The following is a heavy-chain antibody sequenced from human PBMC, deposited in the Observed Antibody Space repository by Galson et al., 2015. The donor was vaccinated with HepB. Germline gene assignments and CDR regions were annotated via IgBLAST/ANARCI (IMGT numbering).Heavy chain of an antibody. V-gene: IGHV4-39*07. D-gene: IGHD3-10*01. CDR3: AREGITMVRGVMGHRYIDY. Sequence: SETLSLTCTVSGGSISSSSYYWGWIRQPPGKGLEWIGSIYYSGSTYYNPSLKSRVTISVDTSKNQFSLKLSSVTAADTAVYYCAREGITMVRGVMGHRYIDYWGQGTLVTVSS. J-gene: IGHJ4*02. CDR2: IYYSGST. CDR1: GGSISSSSYY.